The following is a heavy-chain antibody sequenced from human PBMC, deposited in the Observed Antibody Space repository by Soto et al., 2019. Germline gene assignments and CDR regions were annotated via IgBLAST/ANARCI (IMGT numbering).Heavy chain of an antibody. Sequence: EVQLVESGGGLVQPGESLRLSCAASGFTVSNYHMTWVRQAPGKGLEWVSAVYADGATSHADSVKDRFTVSRDNSRDQWNVQLGGFGGEQVPVGCCVRLGGGLDYWGQGALVTVSS. CDR1: GFTVSNYH. V-gene: IGHV3-66*04. D-gene: IGHD3-16*01. J-gene: IGHJ4*02. CDR3: VRLGGGLDY. CDR2: VYADGAT.